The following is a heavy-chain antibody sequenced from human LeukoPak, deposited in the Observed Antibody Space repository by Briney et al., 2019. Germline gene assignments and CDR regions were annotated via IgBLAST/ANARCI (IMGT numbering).Heavy chain of an antibody. D-gene: IGHD2-8*01. CDR2: INSDGSST. CDR3: ARHPTLYPD. J-gene: IGHJ4*02. CDR1: GFTFSSFC. Sequence: GGSLRLSCVAPGFTFSSFCMHWVRQAPGKGLVWVSRINSDGSSTSYADSVKGRFTISRDNANNTLYLQMNSLRAEDTAVYYCARHPTLYPDWGQGTLVTVSS. V-gene: IGHV3-74*01.